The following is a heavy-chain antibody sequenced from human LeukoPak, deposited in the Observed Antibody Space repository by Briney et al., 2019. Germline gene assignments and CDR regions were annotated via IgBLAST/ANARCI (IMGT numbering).Heavy chain of an antibody. J-gene: IGHJ6*02. CDR2: IYYSGST. Sequence: SETLSLTYTVSGGSISSYYWSWIRQPPGKGLEWIGYIYYSGSTNYNPSLKSRVTISVDTSKNQFSLKLSSVTAADTAVYYCARDDYGDYYYYGMDVWGQGTTVTVSS. V-gene: IGHV4-59*01. D-gene: IGHD4-17*01. CDR1: GGSISSYY. CDR3: ARDDYGDYYYYGMDV.